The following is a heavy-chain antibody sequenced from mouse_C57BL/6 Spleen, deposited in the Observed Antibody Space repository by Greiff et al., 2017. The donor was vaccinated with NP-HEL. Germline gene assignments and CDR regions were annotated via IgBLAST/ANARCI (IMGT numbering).Heavy chain of an antibody. Sequence: EVKLMESGGGLVKPGGSLKLSCAASGFTFSSYTMSWVRQTPEKRLEWVATISGGGGNTYYPDSVKGRFTISRDNAKNTLYLQMSSLRSEDTALYYCARGSIYDGYFDYWGQGTTLTVSS. J-gene: IGHJ2*01. CDR1: GFTFSSYT. V-gene: IGHV5-9*01. D-gene: IGHD2-3*01. CDR2: ISGGGGNT. CDR3: ARGSIYDGYFDY.